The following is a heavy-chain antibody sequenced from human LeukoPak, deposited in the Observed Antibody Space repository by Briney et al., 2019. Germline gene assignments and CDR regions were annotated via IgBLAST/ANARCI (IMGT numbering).Heavy chain of an antibody. D-gene: IGHD2-2*01. V-gene: IGHV3-23*01. J-gene: IGHJ4*02. CDR3: AKYQLPGYYFDY. Sequence: PGGSLRLSCAATGFIFSNYVMSWVRQAPGKGLEWVSGISGSGGNTYYADSVKGRFAISRDNSKNTLYLQMNSLRAEDTAVYYCAKYQLPGYYFDYWGQGTLVTVSS. CDR1: GFIFSNYV. CDR2: ISGSGGNT.